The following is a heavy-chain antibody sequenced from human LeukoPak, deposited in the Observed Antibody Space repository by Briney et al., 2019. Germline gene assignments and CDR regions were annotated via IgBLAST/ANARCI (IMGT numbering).Heavy chain of an antibody. CDR3: ARDKYSNSGNNWFDP. V-gene: IGHV3-30*04. Sequence: PGRSLRLSCAASGFTFSSYAMHWVRQAPGKGLEWVAVISYDGSNKYYADSVKGRFTISRDNSENTLYLQMNSLRAEDTAVYYCARDKYSNSGNNWFDPWGQGTLVTVSS. J-gene: IGHJ5*02. CDR2: ISYDGSNK. D-gene: IGHD4-11*01. CDR1: GFTFSSYA.